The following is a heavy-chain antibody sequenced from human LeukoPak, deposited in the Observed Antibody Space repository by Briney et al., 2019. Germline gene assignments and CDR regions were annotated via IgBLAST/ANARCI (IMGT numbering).Heavy chain of an antibody. V-gene: IGHV3-21*01. CDR3: ARGFTGI. J-gene: IGHJ3*02. D-gene: IGHD3-10*01. Sequence: GGSLRLSRAPSGFTFSTYIMNWVRQAPGERREWGAYIISSISYIEYADSVKSRFTISRDNDKNIVYLQMRSLRAEDTAVYYCARGFTGIWGEGTMVTVS. CDR2: IISSISYI. CDR1: GFTFSTYI.